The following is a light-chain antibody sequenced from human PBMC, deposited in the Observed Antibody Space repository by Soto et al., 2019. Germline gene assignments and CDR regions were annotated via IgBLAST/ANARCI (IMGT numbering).Light chain of an antibody. Sequence: DIVVTQSPLSLPVTPGEPASISCRSSQSLLHSDGYNYLDWYLQKPGQSPQLLIYLGSHRASGVPDRFRGRGSGTDFTLKISRVESEDVGIYYCLQALQTPPWTFGQGTKVDIK. CDR1: QSLLHSDGYNY. J-gene: IGKJ1*01. CDR2: LGS. CDR3: LQALQTPPWT. V-gene: IGKV2-28*01.